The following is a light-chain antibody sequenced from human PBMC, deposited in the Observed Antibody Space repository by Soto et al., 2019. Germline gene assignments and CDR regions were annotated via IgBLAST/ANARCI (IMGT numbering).Light chain of an antibody. J-gene: IGLJ1*01. V-gene: IGLV2-14*01. CDR1: ASDVGAYDY. CDR2: EVR. Sequence: QSFLTQPASVSVSPGQSIAISCTGTASDVGAYDYVSWYQHHPGKPPKLLIFEVRDRPSGVSNRFSGSKSGNTASQTISGLQPEDEADYFCSSSTSSSTLVFGTGAKVTVL. CDR3: SSSTSSSTLV.